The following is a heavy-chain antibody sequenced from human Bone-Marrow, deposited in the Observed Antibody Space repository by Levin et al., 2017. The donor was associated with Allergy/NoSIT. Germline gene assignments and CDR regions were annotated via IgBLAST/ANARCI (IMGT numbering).Heavy chain of an antibody. CDR3: ARESIQPEYADSTGSYYCGLDV. D-gene: IGHD2-15*01. CDR2: ISFDGNNE. J-gene: IGHJ6*02. CDR1: GLTFSKST. Sequence: GGSLRLSCAASGLTFSKSTMHWVRQAPGKGLEWVAVISFDGNNEYYADSMEGRFTISRDNSMNTLYLEMTSLRAEDTAVYYCARESIQPEYADSTGSYYCGLDVWGQGTTVTVSS. V-gene: IGHV3-30-3*01.